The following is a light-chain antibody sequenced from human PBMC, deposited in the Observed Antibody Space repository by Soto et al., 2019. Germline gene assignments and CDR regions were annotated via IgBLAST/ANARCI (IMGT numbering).Light chain of an antibody. Sequence: QSALTQPPSASGSPGQSVTISCTGTSSDVGSYNLVSWYQQHPGKAPKLMIYEVSKRPSGVPDRFSGSKSGNTASLTVSGLQAEDEADYYCSSDAGSDNWVFGGGTKVTV. CDR3: SSDAGSDNWV. CDR1: SSDVGSYNL. V-gene: IGLV2-8*01. CDR2: EVS. J-gene: IGLJ3*02.